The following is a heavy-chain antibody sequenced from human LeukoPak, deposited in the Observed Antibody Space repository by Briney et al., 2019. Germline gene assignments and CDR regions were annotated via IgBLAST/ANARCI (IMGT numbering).Heavy chain of an antibody. J-gene: IGHJ6*03. CDR1: GFTFSSYE. CDR3: ARDHRGSGSRYYYYMDV. V-gene: IGHV3-48*03. CDR2: ISSSGSTI. Sequence: PGGSLRLSCAASGFTFSSYEMNWVRQAPGKGLEWVSYISSSGSTIYYADSVKGRFTISRDNAKNTLYLQMNSLRAEDTAVYYCARDHRGSGSRYYYYMDVWGKGTTVTISS. D-gene: IGHD3-10*01.